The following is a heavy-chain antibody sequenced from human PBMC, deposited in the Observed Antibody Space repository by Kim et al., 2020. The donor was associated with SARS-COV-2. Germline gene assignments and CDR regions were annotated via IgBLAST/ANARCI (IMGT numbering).Heavy chain of an antibody. J-gene: IGHJ6*02. D-gene: IGHD3-3*01. Sequence: SETLSLTCTVSGGSISSYYWSWIRQPAGKGLEWIGRIYTSGSTNYNPSLKSRVTMSVDTSKNQFSLKLSSVTAADTAVYYCARVGVVPLFWSGSNYYGMDVWGQGTTVTVSS. CDR1: GGSISSYY. V-gene: IGHV4-4*07. CDR2: IYTSGST. CDR3: ARVGVVPLFWSGSNYYGMDV.